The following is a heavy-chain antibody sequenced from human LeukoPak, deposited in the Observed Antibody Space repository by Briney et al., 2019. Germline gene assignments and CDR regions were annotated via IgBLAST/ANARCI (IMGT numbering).Heavy chain of an antibody. CDR1: GFTFSSYA. D-gene: IGHD6-19*01. J-gene: IGHJ4*02. CDR3: AKEPYSSGWYTSYYFDY. V-gene: IGHV3-23*01. CDR2: ISGSGGST. Sequence: GGSLRLSCAASGFTFSSYAMSWVRQAPGKGLEWVSAISGSGGSTYYADSVKGRFTISRDNSKNTLYLQINSLRAEDTAVYYCAKEPYSSGWYTSYYFDYWGQGTLVTVSS.